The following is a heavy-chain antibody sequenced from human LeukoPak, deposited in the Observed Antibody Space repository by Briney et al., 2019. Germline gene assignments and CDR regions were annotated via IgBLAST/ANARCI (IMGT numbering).Heavy chain of an antibody. J-gene: IGHJ4*02. CDR2: IYSGGST. CDR1: GFTVSSNY. D-gene: IGHD4-4*01. CDR3: ARTDYSNYGAPFDY. Sequence: PGGSLRLSCAASGFTVSSNYMSWVRQAPGKGLEWVSVIYSGGSTYYADSVKGRFTISRDNSKNTLYLQMNSLRAEDTAVYCCARTDYSNYGAPFDYWGQGTLVTVSS. V-gene: IGHV3-66*01.